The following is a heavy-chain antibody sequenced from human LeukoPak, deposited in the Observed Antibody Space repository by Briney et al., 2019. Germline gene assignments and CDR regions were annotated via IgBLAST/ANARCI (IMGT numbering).Heavy chain of an antibody. J-gene: IGHJ3*02. D-gene: IGHD6-19*01. CDR1: GFTFSSYG. V-gene: IGHV3-30*02. CDR3: AKDRRWLNAFDI. CDR2: IRYDGSNK. Sequence: PGGSLRLSCAASGFTFSSYGMHWVRQAPGKGLEWVAFIRYDGSNKYYADSVKGRFTISRDNSKNTLYLQMNSLRAEDTAVYYCAKDRRWLNAFDIWGQGTMVTVSS.